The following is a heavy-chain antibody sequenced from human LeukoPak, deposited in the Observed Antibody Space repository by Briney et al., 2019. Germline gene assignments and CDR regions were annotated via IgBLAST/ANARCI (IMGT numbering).Heavy chain of an antibody. V-gene: IGHV3-66*01. Sequence: GGSLRLSCAASGFTASSNYMSWVRQAPGKGLEWVSVIYNDGRTYYADSVKGRFTISRDNSKNTLYLQMNSLRAEDTAVYYCARGGEGAFDIWGQGTMVTVSS. J-gene: IGHJ3*02. D-gene: IGHD1-26*01. CDR2: IYNDGRT. CDR3: ARGGEGAFDI. CDR1: GFTASSNY.